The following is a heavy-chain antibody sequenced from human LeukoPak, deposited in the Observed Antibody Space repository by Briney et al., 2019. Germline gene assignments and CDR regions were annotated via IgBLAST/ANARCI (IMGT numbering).Heavy chain of an antibody. CDR1: GFTVSNNY. CDR2: IYSAGGT. CDR3: VRNSGELGA. Sequence: GRSLRLSCAASGFTVSNNYMSWVRRAAGKGLEWVALIYSAGGTYYADSVKGRFTISRDNSKNTLHLQMNSLRAEDTAVYYCVRNSGELGAWGQGTLVTVSS. J-gene: IGHJ5*02. V-gene: IGHV3-53*01. D-gene: IGHD2-21*01.